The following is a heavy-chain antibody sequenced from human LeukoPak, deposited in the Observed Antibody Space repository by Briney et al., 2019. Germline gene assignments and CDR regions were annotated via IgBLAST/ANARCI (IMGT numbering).Heavy chain of an antibody. CDR2: ISSSSSYI. CDR1: GFTFSSYS. J-gene: IGHJ5*02. D-gene: IGHD3-10*01. CDR3: AREVTMVRGVIGRFDP. Sequence: GGSLRLSCAASGFTFSSYSMNWVRQAPGKGLEWVSSISSSSSYIYYADSVKGRFTISRDNAKNSLYLQMNSLRAEDTAVYYCAREVTMVRGVIGRFDPWGQGTLVTVSS. V-gene: IGHV3-21*01.